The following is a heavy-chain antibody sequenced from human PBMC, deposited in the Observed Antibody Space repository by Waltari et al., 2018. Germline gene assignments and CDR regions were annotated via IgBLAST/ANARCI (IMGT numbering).Heavy chain of an antibody. D-gene: IGHD3-16*01. CDR1: GGSISSYY. Sequence: QVQLQESGPGLVKPSETLSLTCTVSGGSISSYYWRWLRQPPGKGLEWIGYIYYSGSTTYKPSLKSRVTISVDTSKNQLSLKLSSVTAADTAVYYCARGSGRDFGDWGQGILVTVSS. V-gene: IGHV4-59*01. J-gene: IGHJ4*02. CDR2: IYYSGST. CDR3: ARGSGRDFGD.